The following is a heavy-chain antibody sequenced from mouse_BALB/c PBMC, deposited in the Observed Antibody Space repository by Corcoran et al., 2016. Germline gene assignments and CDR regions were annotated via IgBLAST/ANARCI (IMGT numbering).Heavy chain of an antibody. CDR3: ARGRVRPVYAMDY. CDR2: IDPYNGGT. V-gene: IGHV1S135*01. J-gene: IGHJ4*01. D-gene: IGHD1-2*01. CDR1: GYTFTDYN. Sequence: EVLLQQSGPVLVKPGASVKITCKTSGYTFTDYNMYWVKQSHGKSLEWIGYIDPYNGGTSYNQKFKGKATLTVDKSSSTAFMHLNSLTSEDSAVYYCARGRVRPVYAMDYWGQGTSVTVSS.